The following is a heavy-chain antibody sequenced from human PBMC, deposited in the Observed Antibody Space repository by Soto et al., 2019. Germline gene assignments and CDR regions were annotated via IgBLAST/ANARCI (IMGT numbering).Heavy chain of an antibody. J-gene: IGHJ6*02. CDR1: GYTFTNYW. CDR2: IYPGDSDT. Sequence: GESLKISCKGSGYTFTNYWIGWVRQMPGKGLEWMGIIYPGDSDTKYNPSFQGQVTISADKSITTTYLQWSSLKASDTAIYYCAASIFYYGMDVWGHGTLVTVSS. V-gene: IGHV5-51*01. CDR3: AASIFYYGMDV.